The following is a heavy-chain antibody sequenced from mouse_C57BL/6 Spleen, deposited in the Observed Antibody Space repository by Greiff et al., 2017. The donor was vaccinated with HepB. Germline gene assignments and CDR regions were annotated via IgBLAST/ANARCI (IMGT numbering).Heavy chain of an antibody. V-gene: IGHV3-6*01. J-gene: IGHJ1*03. CDR2: ISYDGSN. CDR1: GYSITSGYY. CDR3: ARDDSSLSALDV. D-gene: IGHD2-4*01. Sequence: EVQLQQSGPGLVKPSQSLSLTCSVTGYSITSGYYWNWIRQFPGNKLEWMGYISYDGSNNYNPSLKNRISITRDTSKNQFFLKLNSVTTEDTATYYCARDDSSLSALDVWGTGTTVTVSS.